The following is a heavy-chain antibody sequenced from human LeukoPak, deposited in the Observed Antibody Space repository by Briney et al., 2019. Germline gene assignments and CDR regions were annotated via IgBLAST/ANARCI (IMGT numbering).Heavy chain of an antibody. D-gene: IGHD6-19*01. CDR2: INAGNGNT. Sequence: ASVTVSCKASGYTFTSYAMHWVRHAPGQRLEWMGWINAGNGNTKSSKKFQGRVTITRDTSASTAYMELSSLRSEDTAVYYCARDNSSGWYKNYYFDYGGQGTLVTVSS. J-gene: IGHJ4*02. CDR1: GYTFTSYA. CDR3: ARDNSSGWYKNYYFDY. V-gene: IGHV1-3*01.